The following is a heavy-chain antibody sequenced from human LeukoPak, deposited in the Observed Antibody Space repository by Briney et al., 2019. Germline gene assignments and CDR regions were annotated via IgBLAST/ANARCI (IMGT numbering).Heavy chain of an antibody. D-gene: IGHD6-19*01. Sequence: PGGSLRLSCAVSGFTFSDYGMHWVRQAPGKGLEWVAVIWYDGTSKYYADSVEGRFTSSRDNSKTTLYLQMNSLRAEDTAVYYCARTRYNSGGGDYWGQGTPVTVSP. CDR1: GFTFSDYG. CDR3: ARTRYNSGGGDY. CDR2: IWYDGTSK. J-gene: IGHJ4*02. V-gene: IGHV3-33*01.